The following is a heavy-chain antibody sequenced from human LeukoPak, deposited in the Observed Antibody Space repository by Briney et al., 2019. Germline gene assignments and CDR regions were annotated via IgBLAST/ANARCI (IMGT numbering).Heavy chain of an antibody. Sequence: SETLSLTCTVSGGSISSSSYYWGWIRQPPGKGLEWIGSIYYSGSTYYNPSLKSRVTISVDTSRNQFSLKLSSVTAADTAVYYCARGQNYDFWSGYFVKGFWFDPWGQGTLVTVSS. J-gene: IGHJ5*02. CDR2: IYYSGST. CDR1: GGSISSSSYY. V-gene: IGHV4-39*07. CDR3: ARGQNYDFWSGYFVKGFWFDP. D-gene: IGHD3-3*01.